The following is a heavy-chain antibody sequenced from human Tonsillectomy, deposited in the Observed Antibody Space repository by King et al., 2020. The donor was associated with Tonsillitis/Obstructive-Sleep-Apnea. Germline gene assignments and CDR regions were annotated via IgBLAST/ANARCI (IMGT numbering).Heavy chain of an antibody. J-gene: IGHJ3*02. CDR3: ARDQGIVGAPIGTPPAAFDI. CDR2: IYYNGRT. Sequence: VQLQESGPGLVKPSQTLSLTCTVSGGSISSGGYYWSWIRQHPGKGLEWIGFIYYNGRTYYNPSLNSPITISVDTPKNQFSLKLSSVTVADTAVYYCARDQGIVGAPIGTPPAAFDIWGQGTMVTISS. CDR1: GGSISSGGYY. V-gene: IGHV4-31*01. D-gene: IGHD1-26*01.